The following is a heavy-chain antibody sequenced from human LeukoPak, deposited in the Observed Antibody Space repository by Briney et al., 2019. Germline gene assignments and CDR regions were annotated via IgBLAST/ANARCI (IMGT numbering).Heavy chain of an antibody. CDR1: GYTFTSYG. J-gene: IGHJ6*02. CDR2: ISAYNGNT. V-gene: IGHV1-18*01. Sequence: ASVKVSCKAFGYTFTSYGISWVRQAPGQGLEWMGWISAYNGNTNYAQKFQDRVTMTTDKSTTTAYMELTSLTSDGTAVYYCARADYYGSGSFSPDYYYGMDVWGQGTTVAVSS. CDR3: ARADYYGSGSFSPDYYYGMDV. D-gene: IGHD3-10*01.